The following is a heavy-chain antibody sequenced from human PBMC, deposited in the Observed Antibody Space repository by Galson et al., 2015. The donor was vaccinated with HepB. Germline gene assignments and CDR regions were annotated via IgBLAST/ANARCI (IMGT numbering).Heavy chain of an antibody. D-gene: IGHD4-17*01. CDR2: TYPGDSDT. Sequence: QSGAEVKKPGESLKISCKGSGYSFTTYWIGWVRQMPGKGLEWMGITYPGDSDTRYSPSFQGQVTISADKSISTAYLQWSSLKASDTAMYYCARNAVTTTGVNYGMDVWGQGTTVTVSS. J-gene: IGHJ6*02. CDR1: GYSFTTYW. CDR3: ARNAVTTTGVNYGMDV. V-gene: IGHV5-51*03.